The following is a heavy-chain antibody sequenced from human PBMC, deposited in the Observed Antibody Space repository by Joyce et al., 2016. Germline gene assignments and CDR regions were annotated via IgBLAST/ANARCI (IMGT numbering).Heavy chain of an antibody. CDR3: AKADYGDKIDAFDI. J-gene: IGHJ3*02. Sequence: EVQLVESGGGLVQPGGSLRLSCAASGFTFSRYSMKWVRQATGKGVEWVSYISSSSSTIYYADSVKGRFTISRDNAKNSLYLQMNSLRAEDTAVYYCAKADYGDKIDAFDIWGQGTMVTVSS. CDR1: GFTFSRYS. D-gene: IGHD4-17*01. V-gene: IGHV3-48*01. CDR2: ISSSSSTI.